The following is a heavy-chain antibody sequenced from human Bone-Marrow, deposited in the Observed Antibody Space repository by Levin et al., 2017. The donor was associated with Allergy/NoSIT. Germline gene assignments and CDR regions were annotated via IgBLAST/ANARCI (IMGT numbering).Heavy chain of an antibody. D-gene: IGHD3-9*01. CDR1: GFTVSSNY. V-gene: IGHV3-53*01. CDR3: TTEAPSSIDWGFDD. CDR2: IYSSGTI. J-gene: IGHJ4*02. Sequence: PGESLKISCAASGFTVSSNYMSWVRQAPGKGLEWVSVIYSSGTIYYADSVKGRFTISRDNSKNILYLQINSLRAEDTAVYYCTTEAPSSIDWGFDDWGQGTLVTVSS.